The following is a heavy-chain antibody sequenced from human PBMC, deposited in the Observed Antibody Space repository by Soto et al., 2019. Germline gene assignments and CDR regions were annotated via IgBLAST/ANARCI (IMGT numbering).Heavy chain of an antibody. CDR2: ISSSSSYI. V-gene: IGHV3-21*01. D-gene: IGHD2-2*01. J-gene: IGHJ4*02. CDR3: ARGVIVPAAMFEVGIDY. Sequence: EVQLVESGGGLVKPGGSLRLSCAASGFTFSSYSMNWVRQAPGKGLEWVSSISSSSSYIYYADSVKGRFTISRDNAKNSLYLQMNSLRAEDTAVYYCARGVIVPAAMFEVGIDYWGQGTLVTVSS. CDR1: GFTFSSYS.